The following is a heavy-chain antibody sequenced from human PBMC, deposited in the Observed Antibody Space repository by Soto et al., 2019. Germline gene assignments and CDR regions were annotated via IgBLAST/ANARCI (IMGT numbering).Heavy chain of an antibody. D-gene: IGHD3-9*01. CDR3: ARGWSYDILTAYSY. V-gene: IGHV1-69*01. Sequence: QVQLVQSGAEVKKPGSSVKVSCKASGGTFNSYAISWVRQAPGQGLGWMGGIIPMFGTANYAQKFKGRVTITADESTSTGYMELSSLRSEDTAVYYCARGWSYDILTAYSYWGQGTLVTVSS. CDR2: IIPMFGTA. J-gene: IGHJ4*02. CDR1: GGTFNSYA.